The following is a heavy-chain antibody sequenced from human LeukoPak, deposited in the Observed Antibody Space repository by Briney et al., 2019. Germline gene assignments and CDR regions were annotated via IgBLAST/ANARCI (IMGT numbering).Heavy chain of an antibody. Sequence: PSETLSLTCTVSGVSISSYYWSWIRQPAGKGLEWIGRISVSGSTNYNPSLKSRVTMSVDTSKIQFSLKLSSVTAADTAVYYCARGNYEIDYWXXGTLVTVSS. D-gene: IGHD3-3*01. CDR1: GVSISSYY. J-gene: IGHJ4*01. CDR3: ARGNYEIDY. CDR2: ISVSGST. V-gene: IGHV4-4*07.